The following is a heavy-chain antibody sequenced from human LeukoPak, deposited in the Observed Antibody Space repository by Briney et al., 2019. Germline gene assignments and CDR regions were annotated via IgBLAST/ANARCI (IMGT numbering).Heavy chain of an antibody. CDR1: GFTFSSYG. Sequence: GGSLRLSCAASGFTFSSYGMSWVRQAAGKGLEWVSVISGSGGHTYYADSVKGRLTISRDNSKNTLYLQMNSLRAEDTAVYYCAKVVDYYDSLDYFDYWDQGTLVTVSS. J-gene: IGHJ4*02. D-gene: IGHD3-22*01. CDR3: AKVVDYYDSLDYFDY. V-gene: IGHV3-23*01. CDR2: ISGSGGHT.